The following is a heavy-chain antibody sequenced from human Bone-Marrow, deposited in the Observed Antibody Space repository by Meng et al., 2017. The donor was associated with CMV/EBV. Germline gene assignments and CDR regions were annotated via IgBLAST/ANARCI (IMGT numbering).Heavy chain of an antibody. J-gene: IGHJ5*02. Sequence: GGSLRLSCAGSRFFFSINSMNWVRQAPGKGLEWVSSISSSSRYKYYADSVKGRFTISRDNSKNTLYLQMNSLRAEDTAVYYCARVWTRYLIRSWGQGTLVTFSS. CDR1: RFFFSINS. CDR2: ISSSSRYK. D-gene: IGHD3-16*01. CDR3: ARVWTRYLIRS. V-gene: IGHV3-21*04.